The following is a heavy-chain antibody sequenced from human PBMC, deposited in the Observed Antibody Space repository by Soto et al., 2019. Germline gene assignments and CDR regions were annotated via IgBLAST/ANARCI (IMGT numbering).Heavy chain of an antibody. CDR3: TSSSERGE. J-gene: IGHJ4*02. V-gene: IGHV1-3*01. Sequence: GASVKVSCKTSGYTYTEYPIHWVRQAPGQGLEWMGWINVGNGNAKYSQKFQGRVTTTRDTSASTVYMELSSLGSEDTAVYYCTSSSERGEWGQGTLVTVSS. CDR1: GYTYTEYP. CDR2: INVGNGNA.